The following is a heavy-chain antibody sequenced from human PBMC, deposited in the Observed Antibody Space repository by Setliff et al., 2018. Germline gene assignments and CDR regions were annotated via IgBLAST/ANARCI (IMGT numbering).Heavy chain of an antibody. J-gene: IGHJ4*02. CDR3: ARAQSWSGGPYYFDN. Sequence: SETLSLTCTVSGGSISTSSYYWGWIRQPPGKGLEWIGSIYYSGSTYYNPSLKSRVTISIDASKNQFSLKLDSVTAADTAVYYCARAQSWSGGPYYFDNWGQGTLVTVSS. CDR1: GGSISTSSYY. CDR2: IYYSGST. D-gene: IGHD3-3*01. V-gene: IGHV4-39*07.